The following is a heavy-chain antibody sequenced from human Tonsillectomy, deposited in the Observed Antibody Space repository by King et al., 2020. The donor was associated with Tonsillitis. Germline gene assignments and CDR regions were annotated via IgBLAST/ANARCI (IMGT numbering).Heavy chain of an antibody. V-gene: IGHV1-8*01. J-gene: IGHJ4*01. D-gene: IGHD6-6*01. CDR3: AIGYPHRPPGSFDY. CDR2: MNPNSGNK. CDR1: GYTFTSYD. Sequence: VQLVESGAEVKKPGASVTVSCTASGYTFTSYDINWVRQATGQGLEWMGWMNPNSGNKGYAQKFQGRVTMTRNTSISTAYMELSSLRSEDTAVYYCAIGYPHRPPGSFDYWGQGTLVTVSS.